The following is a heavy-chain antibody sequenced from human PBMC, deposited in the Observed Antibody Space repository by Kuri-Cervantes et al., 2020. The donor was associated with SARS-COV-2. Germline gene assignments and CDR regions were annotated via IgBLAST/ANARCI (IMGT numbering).Heavy chain of an antibody. J-gene: IGHJ3*02. V-gene: IGHV1-69*13. D-gene: IGHD3-3*01. CDR1: GGTFSSYA. CDR2: IIPIFGTA. Sequence: SVKVSCKTSGGTFSSYAISWVRQAPGQGLEWMGGIIPIFGTANYAQKFQGRVTVTADESTSTAYMELSSLRSEDTAVYYCARDSLAEWLGDAFDIWGQGTMVTVSS. CDR3: ARDSLAEWLGDAFDI.